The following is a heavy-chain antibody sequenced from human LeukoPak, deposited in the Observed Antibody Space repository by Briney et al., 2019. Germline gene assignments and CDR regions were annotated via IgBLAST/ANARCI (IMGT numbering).Heavy chain of an antibody. CDR3: ASTGGFLHPGAVAGSRTFFDY. V-gene: IGHV1-2*06. Sequence: GASVKVSCKASGYTFTGYYMHWVRQAPGQGLEWMGRINPNSGGTNYAQKFQGRVTMTRDTSISTAYMELSRLRSDDTAVYYCASTGGFLHPGAVAGSRTFFDYWGQGTLVTVSS. CDR1: GYTFTGYY. D-gene: IGHD6-19*01. J-gene: IGHJ4*02. CDR2: INPNSGGT.